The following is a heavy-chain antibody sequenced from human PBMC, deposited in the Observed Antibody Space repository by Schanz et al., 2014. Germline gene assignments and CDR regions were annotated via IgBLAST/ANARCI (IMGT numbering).Heavy chain of an antibody. J-gene: IGHJ3*02. D-gene: IGHD2-2*01. Sequence: QVQLVQSGAEVKKPGASVKVSCKASGYTFVSYSMHWVRQAPGQGLEWMGRIIPILGIANYAQKFQGRVTITANKSTSTAYMELSSLRYEDTALYYCARGTMPGTFDIWGQGTMVTVSS. CDR3: ARGTMPGTFDI. CDR1: GYTFVSYS. CDR2: IIPILGIA. V-gene: IGHV1-69*09.